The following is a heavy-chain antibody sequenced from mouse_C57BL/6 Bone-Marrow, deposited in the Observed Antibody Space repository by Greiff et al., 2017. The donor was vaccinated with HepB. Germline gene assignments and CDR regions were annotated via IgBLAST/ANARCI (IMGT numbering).Heavy chain of an antibody. CDR1: GYTFTSYW. Sequence: QVQLQQPGAELVKPGASVKLSCKASGYTFTSYWMHWVKQRPGQGLEWIGMIHPNSGSTNYNEKFKSKATLTVDKSSSTAYMQLSSLTSEDSAVYYCARGEGYYYGSSYKDYFDYWGQGTTLTVSS. CDR3: ARGEGYYYGSSYKDYFDY. V-gene: IGHV1-64*01. J-gene: IGHJ2*01. D-gene: IGHD1-1*01. CDR2: IHPNSGST.